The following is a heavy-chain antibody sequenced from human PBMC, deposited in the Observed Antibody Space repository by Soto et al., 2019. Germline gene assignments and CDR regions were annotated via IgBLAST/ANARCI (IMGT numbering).Heavy chain of an antibody. CDR1: GGSISGSY. CDR3: ARSVAVPGAHIDY. Sequence: AETLSLTCSDSGGSISGSYGSWIRQSPGKGLEWLGYVYYTGSTNYSPSLRSRVSISVDTSKNEFSLRLSSVTAADTAVYFCARSVAVPGAHIDYWGQGTQVTVSS. J-gene: IGHJ4*02. CDR2: VYYTGST. V-gene: IGHV4-59*01. D-gene: IGHD6-19*01.